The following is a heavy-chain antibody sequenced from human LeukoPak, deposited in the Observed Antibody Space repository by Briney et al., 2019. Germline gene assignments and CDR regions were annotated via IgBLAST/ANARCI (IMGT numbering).Heavy chain of an antibody. V-gene: IGHV3-30*18. CDR3: AKEGLVFFYYYYMDV. D-gene: IGHD3/OR15-3a*01. Sequence: GGSLRLSCAASGFTFSSYGMHWVRQAPGKGLEWVAVISYDGSNKYYADSVQGRFTISRDNSKNTLYLQMNSLRAEDTAVYYCAKEGLVFFYYYYMDVWGKGTTVTISS. CDR2: ISYDGSNK. CDR1: GFTFSSYG. J-gene: IGHJ6*03.